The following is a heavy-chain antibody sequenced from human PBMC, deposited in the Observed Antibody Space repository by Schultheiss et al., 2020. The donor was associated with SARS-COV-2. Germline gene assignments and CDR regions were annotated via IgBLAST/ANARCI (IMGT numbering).Heavy chain of an antibody. V-gene: IGHV4-34*01. CDR2: INHSGST. CDR3: ARVRTGADYDYVWGSLMADDAFDI. Sequence: SETLSLTCAVYGGSFSGYYWSWIRQPPGKGLEWIGEINHSGSTNYNPSLKSRVTISVDTSKNQFSLKLSSVTAADTAVYYCARVRTGADYDYVWGSLMADDAFDIWGQGTMVTVSS. J-gene: IGHJ3*02. CDR1: GGSFSGYY. D-gene: IGHD3-16*01.